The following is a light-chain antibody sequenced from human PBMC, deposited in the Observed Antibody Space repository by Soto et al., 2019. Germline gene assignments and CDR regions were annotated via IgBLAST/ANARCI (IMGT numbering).Light chain of an antibody. CDR1: QSISTW. CDR3: QQSNDSFRYT. CDR2: AAA. J-gene: IGKJ2*01. V-gene: IGKV1-5*03. Sequence: DIQPTQSPSTLSASVGDRVTITCRGSQSISTWLAWYQQKPGTAPKLLIYAAATLETGVPSRFSVSRSGTEFTLTVSSLQPDDFSTYYCQQSNDSFRYTFGQGT.